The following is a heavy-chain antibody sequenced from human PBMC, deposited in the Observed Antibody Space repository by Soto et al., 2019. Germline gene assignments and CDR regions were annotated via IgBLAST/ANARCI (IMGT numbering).Heavy chain of an antibody. J-gene: IGHJ2*01. CDR2: VYQNGNA. CDR1: GASIASGGYC. CDR3: ARGGADWSLRNFDV. D-gene: IGHD3-9*01. Sequence: QLQLQESGSGLVKPSQTLSLTCTVSGASIASGGYCWSWIRQPPGKALESIGYVYQNGNAYLNPSLKSRVTMSGDKSKNQVSLKLSSVTAADTAVYFCARGGADWSLRNFDVWGRGTLVSVSS. V-gene: IGHV4-30-2*01.